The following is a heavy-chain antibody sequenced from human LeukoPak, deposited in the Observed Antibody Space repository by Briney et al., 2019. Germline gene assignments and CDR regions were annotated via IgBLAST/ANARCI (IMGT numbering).Heavy chain of an antibody. D-gene: IGHD6-6*01. V-gene: IGHV4-59*01. Sequence: SETLSLTCTVSGVSISSSYSSWIRQPPGKGLEWIGYIHYRGNTNYNPSLKSRVTISVDTSKNQCSLRLRSVTAADTAIYYCARDSSLDYWGQGTLVTVSS. CDR1: GVSISSSY. CDR2: IHYRGNT. J-gene: IGHJ4*02. CDR3: ARDSSLDY.